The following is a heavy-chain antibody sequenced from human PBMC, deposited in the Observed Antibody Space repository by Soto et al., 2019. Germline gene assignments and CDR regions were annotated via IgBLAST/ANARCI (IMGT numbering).Heavy chain of an antibody. CDR2: ISAYNGNT. CDR1: GYTFTSYG. D-gene: IGHD2-15*01. J-gene: IGHJ3*02. CDR3: ARGIVVVVAADDAFDI. V-gene: IGHV1-18*01. Sequence: GASVKVSCKASGYTFTSYGISWVRQAPGQGLEWMGWISAYNGNTNYAQKLQGRVTMTTDTSTSTAYMELRSLRSDDTAVYYCARGIVVVVAADDAFDIWGQGTMGTVSS.